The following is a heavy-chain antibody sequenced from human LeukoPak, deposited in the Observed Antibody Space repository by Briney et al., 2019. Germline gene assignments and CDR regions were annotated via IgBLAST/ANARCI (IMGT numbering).Heavy chain of an antibody. CDR2: IYYSGST. D-gene: IGHD3-10*01. CDR1: GGSISSSSDY. CDR3: ARDSAVLLWFGETHNWFDP. Sequence: PSETLSLTCTVSGGSISSSSDYWGWIRQPPGKGLEWIGSIYYSGSTYYNPSLKSRVTISVDTSKNQFSLKLSSVTAADTAVYYCARDSAVLLWFGETHNWFDPWGQGTLVTVSS. J-gene: IGHJ5*02. V-gene: IGHV4-39*07.